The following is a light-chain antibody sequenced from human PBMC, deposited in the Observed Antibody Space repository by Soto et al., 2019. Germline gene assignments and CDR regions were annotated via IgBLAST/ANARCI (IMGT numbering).Light chain of an antibody. CDR1: SSNIGAGYD. V-gene: IGLV1-40*01. Sequence: QSVLTQPPSLSGAPGQRVTISCTGSSSNIGAGYDVHWYQQVPGTAPKLLIYANNVRPSGVPDRFSGSKSGTSASLAITGLQAEDEAHYYCQSYDSSLSGYVVFGGGTKFTVL. J-gene: IGLJ2*01. CDR3: QSYDSSLSGYVV. CDR2: ANN.